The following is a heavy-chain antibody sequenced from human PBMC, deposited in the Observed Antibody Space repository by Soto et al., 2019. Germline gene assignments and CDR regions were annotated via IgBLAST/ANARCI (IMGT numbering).Heavy chain of an antibody. V-gene: IGHV1-8*01. D-gene: IGHD2-15*01. CDR3: ARVGYXSGGSCYSFYYYYGMDV. Sequence: GASVKVSCKASGYTFTSYDINWVRQATGQGLEWMGWMNPNSGNTGYAQKFQGRVTMTRNTSISTAYMELSSLRSEDTAVYYCARVGYXSGGSCYSFYYYYGMDVWGQGTTVTVSS. CDR1: GYTFTSYD. CDR2: MNPNSGNT. J-gene: IGHJ6*02.